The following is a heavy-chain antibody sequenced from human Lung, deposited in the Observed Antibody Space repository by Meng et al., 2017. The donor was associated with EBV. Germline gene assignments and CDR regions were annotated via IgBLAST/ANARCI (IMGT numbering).Heavy chain of an antibody. CDR1: GFTFSSYN. D-gene: IGHD3-3*01. CDR2: ISSSSSYI. V-gene: IGHV3-21*01. CDR3: ARDPYDFWSGYRPFDY. J-gene: IGHJ4*02. Sequence: EVQLVESGGGLVKPGGSLRLSCAASGFTFSSYNMNWVRQAPGKGLEWVSSISSSSSYIYYADSVKGRFTISRDNAKNSLYLQMNRLRAEDTAVYYCARDPYDFWSGYRPFDYWGQGTLVTVSS.